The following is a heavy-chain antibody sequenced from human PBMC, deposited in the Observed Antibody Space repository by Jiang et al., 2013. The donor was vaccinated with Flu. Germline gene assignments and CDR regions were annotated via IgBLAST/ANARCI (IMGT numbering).Heavy chain of an antibody. CDR2: TRNKANSYTT. V-gene: IGHV3-72*01. D-gene: IGHD1-26*01. CDR1: GFTFSDHY. J-gene: IGHJ4*02. Sequence: GGSLRLSCAASGFTFSDHYMDWVRQAPGKGLEWVGRTRNKANSYTTEYAASVKGRFTISRDDSKNSLYLQMNSLKTEDTAVYYCASLERGYSGSLRGNYWGQGTLVTVSS. CDR3: ASLERGYSGSLRGNY.